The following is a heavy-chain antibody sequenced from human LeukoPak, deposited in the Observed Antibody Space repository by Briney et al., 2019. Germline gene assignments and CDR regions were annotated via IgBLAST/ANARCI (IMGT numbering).Heavy chain of an antibody. Sequence: GGSLRLSCAASGFTVSSNYMSWVRQAPGKGLEWVSVIYSGGSTYYADSVKGRFTISRDNSKNTLYLQMNSLRAEDTAVYYCARDLVTVTTWKNAFDIWGQGTMVTVS. CDR3: ARDLVTVTTWKNAFDI. CDR2: IYSGGST. CDR1: GFTVSSNY. J-gene: IGHJ3*02. D-gene: IGHD4-17*01. V-gene: IGHV3-53*01.